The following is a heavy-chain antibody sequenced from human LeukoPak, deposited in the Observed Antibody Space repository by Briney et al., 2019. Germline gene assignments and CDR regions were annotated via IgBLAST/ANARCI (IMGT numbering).Heavy chain of an antibody. J-gene: IGHJ4*02. V-gene: IGHV3-9*01. D-gene: IGHD6-13*01. CDR2: ISWNSGSI. CDR3: AKDISTYSSSRIPDY. CDR1: GFTFSSYS. Sequence: PGGSLRLSCAASGFTFSSYSMNWVRQAPGKGLEWVSGISWNSGSIGYADSVKGRFTISRDNAKNSLYLQMNSLRAEDTALYYCAKDISTYSSSRIPDYWGQGTLVTVSS.